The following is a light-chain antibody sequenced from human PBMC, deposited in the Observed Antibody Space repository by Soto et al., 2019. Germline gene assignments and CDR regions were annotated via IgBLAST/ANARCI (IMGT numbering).Light chain of an antibody. V-gene: IGKV3-20*01. CDR3: QQYGSYRT. Sequence: EIVLTQSPGTLSLSPGERATLSCRASQSVSSSYLAWYQQKPGQAPRLLIYGASSRATGIPDRFSGSGSGTDFTLTISRLEPEDFAVYYWQQYGSYRTFGQGTKVEIK. CDR2: GAS. CDR1: QSVSSSY. J-gene: IGKJ1*01.